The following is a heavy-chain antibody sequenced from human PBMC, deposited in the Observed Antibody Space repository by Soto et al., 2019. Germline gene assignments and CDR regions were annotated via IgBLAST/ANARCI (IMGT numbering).Heavy chain of an antibody. D-gene: IGHD5-18*01. Sequence: QVQLVESGGGVVQPGRSLRLSCAASGFTFSSYAMHWVRQAPGTGLEWVAVISYDGSNKYYADSVKGRFTISRDNSKNTLYLQMNSLRAEDTAVYYCARGSAMALRMDVWGQGTTVTVSS. CDR3: ARGSAMALRMDV. CDR2: ISYDGSNK. CDR1: GFTFSSYA. V-gene: IGHV3-30-3*01. J-gene: IGHJ6*02.